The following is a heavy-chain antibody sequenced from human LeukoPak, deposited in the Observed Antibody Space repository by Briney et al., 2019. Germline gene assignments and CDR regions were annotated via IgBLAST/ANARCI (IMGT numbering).Heavy chain of an antibody. Sequence: EASVKVSCKASGGTFSSYAISWVRQAPGQGLEWMGGIIPIFGTANYAQKFQGRVTITADESTSTAYMELSSLRSEDTAVYYCARSYYYGSGSYYPFDYWGQGTLVTVSS. V-gene: IGHV1-69*13. CDR2: IIPIFGTA. CDR1: GGTFSSYA. J-gene: IGHJ4*02. CDR3: ARSYYYGSGSYYPFDY. D-gene: IGHD3-10*01.